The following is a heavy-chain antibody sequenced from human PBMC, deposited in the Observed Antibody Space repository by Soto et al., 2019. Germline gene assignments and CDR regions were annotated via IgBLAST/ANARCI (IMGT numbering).Heavy chain of an antibody. Sequence: QITLTESGPTLVKPTQTLTLTCTFSGISLTNSGVGVSWIRQPPGKALEWLAVIYWDDAKHFTPSQKSRLTITKDTPKNQVVLTMTNLDSVDTATYVCAQMDFDLYGMDVWGQGTTVIVSS. J-gene: IGHJ6*02. V-gene: IGHV2-5*02. CDR3: AQMDFDLYGMDV. CDR1: GISLTNSGVG. CDR2: IYWDDAK. D-gene: IGHD3-9*01.